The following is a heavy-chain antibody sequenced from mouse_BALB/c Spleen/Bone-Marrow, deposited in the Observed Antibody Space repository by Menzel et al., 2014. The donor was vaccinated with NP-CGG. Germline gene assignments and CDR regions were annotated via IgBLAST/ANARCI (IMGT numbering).Heavy chain of an antibody. V-gene: IGHV1S135*01. J-gene: IGHJ3*01. CDR1: GYSFTNYY. D-gene: IGHD2-4*01. Sequence: VQLQQSGPELMKPGASVKISCKASGYSFTNYYIHWVKQSHGKSLEWIGYIDPFNGVTTYNQKFKGKATLTVDKSSNTXYXHLSSLTSEDSAVFYCARRVITTGPGFAYWGQGTLVTVSA. CDR3: ARRVITTGPGFAY. CDR2: IDPFNGVT.